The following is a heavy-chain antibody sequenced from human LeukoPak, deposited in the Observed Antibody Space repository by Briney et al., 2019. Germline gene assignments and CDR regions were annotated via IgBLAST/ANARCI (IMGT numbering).Heavy chain of an antibody. J-gene: IGHJ6*03. D-gene: IGHD6-13*01. CDR1: GYTLTELS. CDR3: ATDAGNYYYMDV. V-gene: IGHV1-24*01. CDR2: FDPEDGET. Sequence: GASVKVSCKVSGYTLTELSMHWVRQAPGKGLEWMGGFDPEDGETIYAQKFQGRVTMTEDTSTDTAYMELSGLRSEDTAVYYCATDAGNYYYMDVWGKGTTVTVSS.